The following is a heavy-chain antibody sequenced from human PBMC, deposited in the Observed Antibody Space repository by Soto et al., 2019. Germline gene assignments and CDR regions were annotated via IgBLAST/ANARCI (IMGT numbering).Heavy chain of an antibody. CDR2: INPNSGGT. D-gene: IGHD1-1*01. V-gene: IGHV1-2*02. CDR3: AREPATAKPEGVDF. CDR1: GYTFSDYY. J-gene: IGHJ4*02. Sequence: ASGKVSCKASGYTFSDYYIHWVRRAPGQGLEWMGWINPNSGGTKYAPKFQGGVTMTRDTSITTAYMELSRLRSGDTAVYYCAREPATAKPEGVDFWGQGTLVTVSS.